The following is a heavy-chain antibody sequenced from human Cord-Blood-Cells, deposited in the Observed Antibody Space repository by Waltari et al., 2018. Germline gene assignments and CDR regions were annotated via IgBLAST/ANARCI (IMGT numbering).Heavy chain of an antibody. V-gene: IGHV4-59*11. D-gene: IGHD1-26*01. CDR3: ARVLGFYSGSYYFDY. J-gene: IGHJ4*02. CDR1: GGSISSHY. Sequence: QVQLQESGPGLVKPSETLSLTCTVSGGSISSHYWSWIRQPPGKRLEWIGYIYYSGSTNYNPSLKSRVTISVDTSKNQFSLKLSSVTAADTAVYYCARVLGFYSGSYYFDYWGQGTLVTVSS. CDR2: IYYSGST.